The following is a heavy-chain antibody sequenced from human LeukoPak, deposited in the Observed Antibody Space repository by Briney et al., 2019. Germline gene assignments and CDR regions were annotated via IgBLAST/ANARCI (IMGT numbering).Heavy chain of an antibody. Sequence: ASVKVSCKASRYTFTGYYMHWVRQAPGQGLEWMGWINPNSGGTNYAQKFQGRVTMTRDMSTSTVYMELSSLRSDDTAVYYCARSYDDYGGNGDYFDYWGQGTLVTVSS. CDR3: ARSYDDYGGNGDYFDY. V-gene: IGHV1-2*02. D-gene: IGHD4-23*01. CDR1: RYTFTGYY. CDR2: INPNSGGT. J-gene: IGHJ4*02.